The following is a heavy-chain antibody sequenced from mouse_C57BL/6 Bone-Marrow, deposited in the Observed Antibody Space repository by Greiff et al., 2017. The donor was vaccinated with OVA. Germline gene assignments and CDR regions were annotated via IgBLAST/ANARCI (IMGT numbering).Heavy chain of an antibody. Sequence: VQLQESGPELVKPGASVKISCKASGYAFSSSWMNWVKQRPGKGLEWIGRIYPGDGDTNYNGKFKGKATLTADKSSSTAYMQLSSLTSEDSAVYFCARTGSSYDWYFDVWGTGTTVTVSS. CDR2: IYPGDGDT. J-gene: IGHJ1*03. CDR3: ARTGSSYDWYFDV. D-gene: IGHD1-1*01. CDR1: GYAFSSSW. V-gene: IGHV1-82*01.